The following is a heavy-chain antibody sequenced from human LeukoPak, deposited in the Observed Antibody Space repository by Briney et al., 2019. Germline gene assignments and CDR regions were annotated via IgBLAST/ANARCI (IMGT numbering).Heavy chain of an antibody. J-gene: IGHJ4*02. V-gene: IGHV4-59*01. Sequence: SETLSLTCTISGGSIGSNYWIWIRQPRGKGLQWIGYIYYSGNTNYNPSLKSRVTISVDTSKNQFSMKLTSVTAADTAVYYCAREDDDYLFDYWGQGTLVTVSS. CDR1: GGSIGSNY. D-gene: IGHD4-17*01. CDR2: IYYSGNT. CDR3: AREDDDYLFDY.